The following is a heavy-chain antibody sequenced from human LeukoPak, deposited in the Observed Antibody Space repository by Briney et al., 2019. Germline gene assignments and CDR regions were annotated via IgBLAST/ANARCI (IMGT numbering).Heavy chain of an antibody. Sequence: PGGSLRLSCAASGFTFSSYSMNWVRQAPGKGLEWVSSISSSSSYIYYADSVKGRFTISRDNAKNSLYLQMNSLRAEDTAVYYCARFRFGELTLDYWGQGTLVTVSS. V-gene: IGHV3-21*01. CDR2: ISSSSSYI. D-gene: IGHD3-10*01. J-gene: IGHJ4*02. CDR1: GFTFSSYS. CDR3: ARFRFGELTLDY.